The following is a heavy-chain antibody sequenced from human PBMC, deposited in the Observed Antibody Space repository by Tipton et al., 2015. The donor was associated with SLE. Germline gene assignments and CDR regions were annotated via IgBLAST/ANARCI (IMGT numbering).Heavy chain of an antibody. CDR3: ARVVKGSSWYWFDP. J-gene: IGHJ5*02. CDR1: GYSISSDYY. Sequence: TLSLTCTVSGYSISSDYYWSWIRQPPGKGLEWIGYIYYSGSTNYNPSLKSRVTISVDTSKNQFSLKLSSVTAADTAVYYCARVVKGSSWYWFDPWGQGTLVTVSS. V-gene: IGHV4-61*01. CDR2: IYYSGST. D-gene: IGHD6-13*01.